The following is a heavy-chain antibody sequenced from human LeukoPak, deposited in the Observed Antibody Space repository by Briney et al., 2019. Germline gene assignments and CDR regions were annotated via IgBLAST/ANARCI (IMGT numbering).Heavy chain of an antibody. J-gene: IGHJ4*02. Sequence: PGGSLRLSCRASGFTFDDYSMHWVRQSPGRGLEWVALITWSGDGTYYADSVKGRFIISRDNSKRSQWLQMNSLKTEDSGLYFCAKSVVGGEGAYYFDYWGQGTLVTVSS. D-gene: IGHD2-2*01. CDR2: ITWSGDGT. CDR1: GFTFDDYS. V-gene: IGHV3-43*01. CDR3: AKSVVGGEGAYYFDY.